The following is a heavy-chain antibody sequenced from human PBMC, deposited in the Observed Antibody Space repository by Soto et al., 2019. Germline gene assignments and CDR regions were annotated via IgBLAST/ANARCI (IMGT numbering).Heavy chain of an antibody. CDR2: IIPVFGTA. V-gene: IGHV1-69*13. J-gene: IGHJ4*02. Sequence: GASVKVSCKASGGTFSSYVVTWVRQAPGQGLEWMGGIIPVFGTAHYAQSLQGRVTITAADSTTTAYMALTSLRSEDTAVYYCTYRDYWPQGTLVTVSS. CDR3: TYRDY. CDR1: GGTFSSYV.